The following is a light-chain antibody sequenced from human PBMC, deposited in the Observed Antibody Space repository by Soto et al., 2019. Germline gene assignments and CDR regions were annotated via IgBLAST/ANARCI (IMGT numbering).Light chain of an antibody. V-gene: IGKV1-39*01. CDR1: QSISSS. CDR2: AAS. Sequence: DIQMTQSPSSLSASVGDRVTITCRASQSISSSFNWYQQKPGKAPKLLIYAASSLQSGVPSRFSGSGSGTDFTLTISSLQPEDFATYYCQQYYSYPWTFGQGTKVEIK. J-gene: IGKJ1*01. CDR3: QQYYSYPWT.